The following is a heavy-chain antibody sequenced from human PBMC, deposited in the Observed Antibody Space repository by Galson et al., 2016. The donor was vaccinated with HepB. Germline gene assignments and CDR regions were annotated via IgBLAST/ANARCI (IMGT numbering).Heavy chain of an antibody. CDR2: IYYSGST. Sequence: LSLTCTVSGGSISSSNHYWGWIRQPPGQGLEWIGSIYYSGSTYFNPSLKSRVTISVDTSKNQFSLNLSSVTAADTAVYYCARQGVDIVLAVDYWGQGTLVTVSS. V-gene: IGHV4-39*01. J-gene: IGHJ4*02. CDR1: GGSISSSNHY. CDR3: ARQGVDIVLAVDY. D-gene: IGHD5-12*01.